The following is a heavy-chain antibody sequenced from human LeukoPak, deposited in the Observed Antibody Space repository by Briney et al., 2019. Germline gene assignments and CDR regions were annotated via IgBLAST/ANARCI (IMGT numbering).Heavy chain of an antibody. V-gene: IGHV1-2*02. CDR3: VRGRTMIRGVSWFDP. CDR1: GYSFIDYY. Sequence: ASVKVSCKASGYSFIDYYIHWVRQAPGQGLEWMRWINPHSGATKYAQQFQVRVTMIRDTSISTACMELSSLRSDDTAVYYCVRGRTMIRGVSWFDPWGQGTLVSVSS. CDR2: INPHSGAT. D-gene: IGHD3-10*01. J-gene: IGHJ5*02.